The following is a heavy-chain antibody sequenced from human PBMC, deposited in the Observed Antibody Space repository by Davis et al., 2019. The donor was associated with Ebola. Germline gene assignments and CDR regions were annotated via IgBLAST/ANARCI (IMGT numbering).Heavy chain of an antibody. J-gene: IGHJ4*02. CDR1: GFTFSSYS. D-gene: IGHD6-19*01. Sequence: GESLKISCAASGFTFSSYSMNWVRQAPGKGLEWVSSISSSSSYIYYADSVKGRFTISRDNAKNSLYLQMNSLRAEDTAVYYCARQMRDSSGWYLDYWGQGTLVTVSS. V-gene: IGHV3-21*01. CDR3: ARQMRDSSGWYLDY. CDR2: ISSSSSYI.